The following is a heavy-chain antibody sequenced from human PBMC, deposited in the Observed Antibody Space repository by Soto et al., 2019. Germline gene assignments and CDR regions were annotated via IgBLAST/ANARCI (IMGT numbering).Heavy chain of an antibody. Sequence: ETLSLTGTVSGGCMSSYYWGWIRQPQGTGLEWIGYIYYSGSTNYNHSLKSRVTISVDTSKNQFSLKLRSVTAADTAVYYCAREGSIAALTNYYYGMDVWGQGTTVTVSS. V-gene: IGHV4-59*01. CDR1: GGCMSSYY. J-gene: IGHJ6*02. CDR2: IYYSGST. D-gene: IGHD6-6*01. CDR3: AREGSIAALTNYYYGMDV.